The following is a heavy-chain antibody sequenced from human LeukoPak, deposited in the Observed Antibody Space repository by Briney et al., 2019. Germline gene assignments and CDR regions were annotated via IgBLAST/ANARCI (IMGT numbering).Heavy chain of an antibody. Sequence: GGSLRLSCAASGSTFSSYSMNWVRQAPGKGLEWVSSISSSSSYIYYADSVKGRFTISRDNAKNSLYLQMNSLRAEDTAVYYCAREGSGDGMDVWGQGTTVTVSS. D-gene: IGHD6-19*01. V-gene: IGHV3-21*01. J-gene: IGHJ6*02. CDR3: AREGSGDGMDV. CDR1: GSTFSSYS. CDR2: ISSSSSYI.